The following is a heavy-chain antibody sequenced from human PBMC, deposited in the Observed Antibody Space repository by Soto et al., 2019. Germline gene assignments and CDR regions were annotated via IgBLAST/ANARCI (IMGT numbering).Heavy chain of an antibody. J-gene: IGHJ4*02. D-gene: IGHD1-20*01. Sequence: PSETLSLTCAVYGGSLSLWYWSWVRQPPGRGLEWIGEINHGGSTRYKSSLKSRVTMSVDTSKNQFSLRLTSVTAADTAVYYCASISDHGGFDYWGQGILVTVSS. CDR2: INHGGST. V-gene: IGHV4-34*01. CDR3: ASISDHGGFDY. CDR1: GGSLSLWY.